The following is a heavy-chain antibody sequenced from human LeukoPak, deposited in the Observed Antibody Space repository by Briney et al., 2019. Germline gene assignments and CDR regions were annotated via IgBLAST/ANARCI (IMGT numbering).Heavy chain of an antibody. V-gene: IGHV4-59*01. CDR2: VDHTGST. CDR1: DDSITMYY. Sequence: SETLSLTCTVSDDSITMYYWTWIRQPPGKGLEWIGYVDHTGSTKFNPSLNGRVSISRDTSNNFFSLSLRSVTAADTAVYFCARGRVSSSTWYSTYYYFFYMDFWGKGTTVTVSS. CDR3: ARGRVSSSTWYSTYYYFFYMDF. D-gene: IGHD4-11*01. J-gene: IGHJ6*03.